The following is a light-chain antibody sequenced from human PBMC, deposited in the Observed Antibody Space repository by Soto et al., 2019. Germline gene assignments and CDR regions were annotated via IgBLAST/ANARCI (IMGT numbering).Light chain of an antibody. Sequence: DIQMTQSPSSLSASVGDRVTITCRASENIPGYLSWYQQQRGEAPKLLIYAASTLQSGVPSRFSGSGKGTHFTLSISDLRPEDFATYYCQQTYAAPLTFGGGTKVDIK. CDR3: QQTYAAPLT. CDR1: ENIPGY. V-gene: IGKV1-39*01. J-gene: IGKJ4*01. CDR2: AAS.